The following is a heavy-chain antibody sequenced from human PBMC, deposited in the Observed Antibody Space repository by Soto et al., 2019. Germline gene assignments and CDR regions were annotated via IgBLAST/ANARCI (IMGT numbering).Heavy chain of an antibody. V-gene: IGHV1-2*04. D-gene: IGHD2-2*01. CDR2: INPNSGGT. J-gene: IGHJ4*02. CDR1: GYTFTGYY. CDR3: ARDGGRYCSSTSCYDSGWYFDY. Sequence: QVQLVQSGAEVKKPGASVKVSCKASGYTFTGYYMHWVRQAPGQGLEWMGWINPNSGGTNYAQKCQGWVTMTRDTSISTAYMELSRLRSDDTAVYYCARDGGRYCSSTSCYDSGWYFDYWGQGTLVTVSS.